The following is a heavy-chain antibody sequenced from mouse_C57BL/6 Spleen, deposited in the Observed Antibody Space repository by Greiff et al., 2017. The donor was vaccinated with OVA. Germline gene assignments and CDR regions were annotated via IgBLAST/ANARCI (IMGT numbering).Heavy chain of an antibody. CDR3: ARDYYGSSYVGY. V-gene: IGHV1-52*01. D-gene: IGHD1-1*01. CDR1: GCTFTSYW. J-gene: IGHJ2*01. Sequence: QVQLQQPGAELVRPGSSVKLSCKASGCTFTSYWMHWVKQRPIQGLEWIGNIDPSDSETHYNQKFKDKATLTVDKSSSTAYMQLSSLTSEDSAVYYCARDYYGSSYVGYWGQGTTLTVSS. CDR2: IDPSDSET.